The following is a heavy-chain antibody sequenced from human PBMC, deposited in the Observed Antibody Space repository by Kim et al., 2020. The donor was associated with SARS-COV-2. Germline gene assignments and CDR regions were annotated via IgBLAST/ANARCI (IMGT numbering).Heavy chain of an antibody. Sequence: GGSLRLSCAASGFTFSSYGMHWVRQAPGKGLEWVAVISYDGSNKYYADSVKGRFTISRDNSKNTLYLQMNSLRAEDTAVYYCATGTTYYYDSSGALWGQGTLVTVSS. D-gene: IGHD3-22*01. CDR3: ATGTTYYYDSSGAL. CDR1: GFTFSSYG. J-gene: IGHJ4*02. CDR2: ISYDGSNK. V-gene: IGHV3-30*03.